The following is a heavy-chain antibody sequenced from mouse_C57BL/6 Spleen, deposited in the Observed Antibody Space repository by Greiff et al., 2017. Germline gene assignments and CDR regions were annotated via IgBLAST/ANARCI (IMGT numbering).Heavy chain of an antibody. CDR3: ARNILRYWYFDV. J-gene: IGHJ1*03. D-gene: IGHD1-1*01. Sequence: VQLQQSGTELVKPGASVKLSCKASGYTFTSYWMQWVKQRPGHGLEWIGDINPSNGGTNYNEKFKSKATLTVDKSSSTSYMQLSSLTTEDSAVYYCARNILRYWYFDVWGTGTTVTVSS. CDR1: GYTFTSYW. CDR2: INPSNGGT. V-gene: IGHV1-53*01.